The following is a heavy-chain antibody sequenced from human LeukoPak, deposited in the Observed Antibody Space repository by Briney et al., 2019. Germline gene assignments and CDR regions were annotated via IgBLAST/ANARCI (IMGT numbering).Heavy chain of an antibody. D-gene: IGHD2-15*01. J-gene: IGHJ4*02. CDR1: GGTFSSYA. V-gene: IGHV1-69*05. CDR3: ARGDYCSGGSCPDY. CDR2: IIPIFGTA. Sequence: GASVKVSCKASGGTFSSYAISWVRQAPGQGLEWMGGIIPIFGTANYAQKLQGRVTMTTDTSTSTAYMELRSLRSDDTAVYYCARGDYCSGGSCPDYWGQGTLVTVSS.